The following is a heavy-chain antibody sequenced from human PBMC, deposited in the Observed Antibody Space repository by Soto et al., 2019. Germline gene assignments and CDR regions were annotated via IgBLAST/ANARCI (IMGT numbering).Heavy chain of an antibody. J-gene: IGHJ6*02. CDR3: ARDDYGGNSPLSYGMDV. V-gene: IGHV3-33*01. CDR2: IWYDGSNK. CDR1: GFTFSSYG. Sequence: QVQLVESGGGVVQPGRSLRLSCAASGFTFSSYGMQWVRQAPGKGLEWVAVIWYDGSNKYYADSVKGRFTISRDNSKNTLYLQMNSLRAEDTAVYYCARDDYGGNSPLSYGMDVWGQGTTVTVSS. D-gene: IGHD4-17*01.